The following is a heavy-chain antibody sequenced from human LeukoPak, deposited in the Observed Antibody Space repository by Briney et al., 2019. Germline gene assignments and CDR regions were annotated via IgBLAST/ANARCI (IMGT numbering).Heavy chain of an antibody. V-gene: IGHV5-51*01. J-gene: IGHJ4*02. Sequence: GESLKISCKGSGYSFTSYWIGWVRQMPGKGLEWMGIIYPGDSDTRYSPSFQGQVTISADKSISTAYLQWSSLKASDTAMYYCARLVPSYCSGGSCYYLDYWGQGTLVTVSS. CDR1: GYSFTSYW. CDR2: IYPGDSDT. CDR3: ARLVPSYCSGGSCYYLDY. D-gene: IGHD2-15*01.